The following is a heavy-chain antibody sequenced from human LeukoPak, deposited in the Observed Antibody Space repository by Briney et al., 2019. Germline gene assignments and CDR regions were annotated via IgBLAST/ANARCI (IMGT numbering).Heavy chain of an antibody. Sequence: GGSLRLSCAASGFTVSSNYMSWVRQAPGKGLEWVSVIYSGGSTYYADSVKGRFTISRDNSKNTLYLQMNSLRAEDTAVYYCARDSGGGNGWFDPWGQGTLVTVSS. V-gene: IGHV3-66*01. CDR2: IYSGGST. D-gene: IGHD4-23*01. CDR1: GFTVSSNY. CDR3: ARDSGGGNGWFDP. J-gene: IGHJ5*02.